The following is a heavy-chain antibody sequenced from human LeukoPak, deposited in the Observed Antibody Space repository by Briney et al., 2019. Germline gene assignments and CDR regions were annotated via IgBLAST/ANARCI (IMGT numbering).Heavy chain of an antibody. D-gene: IGHD4-23*01. J-gene: IGHJ3*01. Sequence: PGGSLRLSCAASGFTFSSYGMHWVRQAPGKGLEWVAVIWYDGSNKYYADSVKGRFTISRDNSKNTLYLQMNSLRAEDTAVYFCARDMSTRVTPISYAFDVWGQGTMVIVSS. CDR1: GFTFSSYG. V-gene: IGHV3-33*01. CDR3: ARDMSTRVTPISYAFDV. CDR2: IWYDGSNK.